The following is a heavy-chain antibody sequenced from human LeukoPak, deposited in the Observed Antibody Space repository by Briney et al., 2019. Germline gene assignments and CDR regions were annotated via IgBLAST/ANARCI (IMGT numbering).Heavy chain of an antibody. V-gene: IGHV4-59*01. CDR1: GGSISSYY. Sequence: PSETLSLTCTVSGGSISSYYWSWIRQPPGKGLEWIGYIYYSGSTNYNPSLKSRVTISVDTSKNQFSLKLSSVTAADTAVYYCARARDGYNFGLDYRGQGTLVTVSS. CDR2: IYYSGST. J-gene: IGHJ4*02. D-gene: IGHD5-24*01. CDR3: ARARDGYNFGLDY.